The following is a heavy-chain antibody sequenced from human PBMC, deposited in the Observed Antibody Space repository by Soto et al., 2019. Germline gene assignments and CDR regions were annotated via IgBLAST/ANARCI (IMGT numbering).Heavy chain of an antibody. J-gene: IGHJ3*02. CDR3: AKDLTGGWYADDAFDI. Sequence: GGSLRLSCAASGFTFSSYAMSWVRQAPGKGLEWVSAISGSGGSTYYADSVKGRFTISRDNSKNTLYLQMNSLRAEDTAVYYCAKDLTGGWYADDAFDIWGQGTMVTVSS. D-gene: IGHD6-19*01. CDR1: GFTFSSYA. CDR2: ISGSGGST. V-gene: IGHV3-23*01.